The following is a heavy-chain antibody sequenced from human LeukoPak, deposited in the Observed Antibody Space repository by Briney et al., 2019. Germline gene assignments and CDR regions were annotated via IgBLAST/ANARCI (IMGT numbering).Heavy chain of an antibody. Sequence: SETLSLTCAVYGGSFSGYYWSWIRQPPGKGLEWIGEINHSGSTNYNPSLKSRATISVDTSKNQFSLKLSSVTAADTAVYYCASLVVPAAVNWFDPWGQGTLVTVSS. V-gene: IGHV4-34*01. CDR1: GGSFSGYY. CDR3: ASLVVPAAVNWFDP. CDR2: INHSGST. D-gene: IGHD2-2*01. J-gene: IGHJ5*02.